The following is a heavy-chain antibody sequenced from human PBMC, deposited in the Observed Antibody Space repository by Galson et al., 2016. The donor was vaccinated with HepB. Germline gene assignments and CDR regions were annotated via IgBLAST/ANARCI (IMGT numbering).Heavy chain of an antibody. CDR1: GFTFSPSS. J-gene: IGHJ4*02. Sequence: SLRLSCAASGFTFSPSSMNWVRQAPGKGLEWLSYISGTTHTFVSYADSLRGRFTISRDNAKNSLYLHLNSLRDEDTAVYYCARDFSWSFENWGQGTLVTVSP. V-gene: IGHV3-48*02. D-gene: IGHD3-3*01. CDR2: ISGTTHTF. CDR3: ARDFSWSFEN.